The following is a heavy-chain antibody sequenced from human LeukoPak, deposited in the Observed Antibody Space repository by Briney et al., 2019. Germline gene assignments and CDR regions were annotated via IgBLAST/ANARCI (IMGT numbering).Heavy chain of an antibody. V-gene: IGHV3-30*18. Sequence: GGSLRLSCAASGFTFSSYGMHWVRQASGKGLEWVAVISYDGSNKYYADSVKGRFTISRDNSKNMLSLQMNTLRLEDTAVYYCAKDRGSYYYDSSGNWGQGTLVTVSS. CDR2: ISYDGSNK. CDR3: AKDRGSYYYDSSGN. J-gene: IGHJ4*02. D-gene: IGHD3-22*01. CDR1: GFTFSSYG.